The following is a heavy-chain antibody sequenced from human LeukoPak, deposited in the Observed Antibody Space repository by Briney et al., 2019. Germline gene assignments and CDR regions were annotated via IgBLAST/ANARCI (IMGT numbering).Heavy chain of an antibody. CDR1: GFIFSTYG. CDR2: KSFDGSYE. D-gene: IGHD5-24*01. CDR3: AKSRDAYNHGHEY. V-gene: IGHV3-33*06. J-gene: IGHJ4*02. Sequence: GGSLRLSCAASGFIFSTYGMHWVRQAPGKGLEWVAGKSFDGSYEDYAESVKGRFTIIRDNLKNTLYLQMNSLRAEDTAVYYCAKSRDAYNHGHEYGGQGTLVTVSS.